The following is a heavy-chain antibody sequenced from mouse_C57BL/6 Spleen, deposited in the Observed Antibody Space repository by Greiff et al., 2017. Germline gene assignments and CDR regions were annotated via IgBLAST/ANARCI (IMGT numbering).Heavy chain of an antibody. D-gene: IGHD1-1*01. J-gene: IGHJ1*03. CDR3: IYYGSSYDWYFDV. CDR1: GFNIKDYY. CDR2: IDPEDGDT. V-gene: IGHV14-1*01. Sequence: EVKLEESGAELVRPGASVKLSCTASGFNIKDYYMHWVKQRPEQGLEWIGRIDPEDGDTEYAPKFQGKATMTADTSSNTAYLQLSSLTSEDTAVYYCIYYGSSYDWYFDVWGTGTTVTVSS.